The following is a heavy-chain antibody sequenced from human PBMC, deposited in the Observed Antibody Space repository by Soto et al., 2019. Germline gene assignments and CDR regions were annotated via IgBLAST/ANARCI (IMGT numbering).Heavy chain of an antibody. J-gene: IGHJ4*02. V-gene: IGHV3-74*01. Sequence: GGSLRLACAGSGFTFNNFWMHWVRQAPGKGLAWVARINTDGSVTSHAESVKGRFTISRDNAKSTLYLQMNSLRAEDSAMYYCARQTGLGATNYWGRGT. D-gene: IGHD1-26*01. CDR2: INTDGSVT. CDR1: GFTFNNFW. CDR3: ARQTGLGATNY.